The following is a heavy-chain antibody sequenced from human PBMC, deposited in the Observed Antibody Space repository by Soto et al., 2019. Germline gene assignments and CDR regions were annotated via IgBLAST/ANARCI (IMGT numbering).Heavy chain of an antibody. Sequence: GASVKVSCKASGYTFTYLYLHWVRQAPGQALEWMGWITPFNGNTNYAQKFQDRVTITRDRSMSTAYMELSSLRSEDTAMYYCARSHRSSSTRDAFDIWGQGTMVTVSS. D-gene: IGHD6-6*01. CDR2: ITPFNGNT. J-gene: IGHJ3*02. CDR1: GYTFTYLY. V-gene: IGHV1-45*02. CDR3: ARSHRSSSTRDAFDI.